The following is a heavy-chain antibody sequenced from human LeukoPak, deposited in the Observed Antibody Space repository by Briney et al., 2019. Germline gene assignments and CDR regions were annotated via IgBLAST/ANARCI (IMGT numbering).Heavy chain of an antibody. Sequence: SETLSLTCTVSGGSISSSSYYWGWIRQPPGKGLEWIGSIYYSGSTYYSPSLKSRVTISVDTSKNQFSLKLSSVTAADTAVYYCASLLYDYVWGSYHTDYWGQGTLVTVSS. D-gene: IGHD3-16*02. CDR2: IYYSGST. V-gene: IGHV4-39*01. CDR1: GGSISSSSYY. J-gene: IGHJ4*02. CDR3: ASLLYDYVWGSYHTDY.